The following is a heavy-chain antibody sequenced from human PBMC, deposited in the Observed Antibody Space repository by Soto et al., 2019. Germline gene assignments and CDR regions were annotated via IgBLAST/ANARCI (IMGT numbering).Heavy chain of an antibody. CDR1: GGTFSSYT. Sequence: SVKVSCKASGGTFSSYTISWVRQAPGQGLEWMGRIIPILGIANYAQKFQGRVTITADKSTSTAYMELSSLRSEDTAVYYCARNIWFGESSPYYFDYWGQGTLVTVSS. V-gene: IGHV1-69*02. CDR3: ARNIWFGESSPYYFDY. D-gene: IGHD3-10*01. CDR2: IIPILGIA. J-gene: IGHJ4*02.